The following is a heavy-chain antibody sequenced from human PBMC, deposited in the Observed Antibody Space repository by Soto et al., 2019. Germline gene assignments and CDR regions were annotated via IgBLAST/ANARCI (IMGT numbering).Heavy chain of an antibody. CDR2: ISYDGSNK. J-gene: IGHJ4*02. V-gene: IGHV3-30-3*01. D-gene: IGHD6-13*01. Sequence: GGSLRLSCAASGFTFSSYAMHWVRQAPGKGLEWVAVISYDGSNKYYADSVKGRFTISRDNSKNTLYLQMNSMRAEDTAVYYCARVYSSSWYDYWGQGTLVTVS. CDR3: ARVYSSSWYDY. CDR1: GFTFSSYA.